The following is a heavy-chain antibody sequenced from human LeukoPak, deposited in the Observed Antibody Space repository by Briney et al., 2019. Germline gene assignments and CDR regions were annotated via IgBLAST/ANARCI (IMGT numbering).Heavy chain of an antibody. J-gene: IGHJ4*02. CDR2: IKQDGSEK. D-gene: IGHD2-15*01. CDR3: ARVPPGGSRYEYYFDY. CDR1: GFTFSSYW. V-gene: IGHV3-7*03. Sequence: GGSLRLSCAASGFTFSSYWMSWVRQAPGRGLEWVANIKQDGSEKYYVDSVKGRFTISRDNAKNSLYLQMNSLRAEDTAVYYCARVPPGGSRYEYYFDYWGQGTLLTVSS.